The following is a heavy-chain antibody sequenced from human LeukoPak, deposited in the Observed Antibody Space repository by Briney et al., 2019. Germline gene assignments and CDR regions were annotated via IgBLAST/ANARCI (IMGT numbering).Heavy chain of an antibody. J-gene: IGHJ4*02. D-gene: IGHD6-13*01. Sequence: ASVKVSCKASGYTFTSYYMHWVRQAPGQGLEWMGIINPSGGSTSYAQKFQGRVTMTRDTSTSTVYMELSSPRSEDTAVYYCAGDEQQLVYPSDYWGQGTLVTVSS. CDR1: GYTFTSYY. CDR3: AGDEQQLVYPSDY. V-gene: IGHV1-46*03. CDR2: INPSGGST.